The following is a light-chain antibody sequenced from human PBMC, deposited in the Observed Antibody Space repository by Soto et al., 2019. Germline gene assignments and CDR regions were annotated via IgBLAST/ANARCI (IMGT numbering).Light chain of an antibody. CDR3: SSYTSSSTYV. V-gene: IGLV2-14*01. CDR1: SSDVGAYNY. J-gene: IGLJ1*01. Sequence: QSALTQPASVSGSLGQSITISCTGTSSDVGAYNYVSWYQQHPGKAPKLMIYEVTNRPSGVSNRFSGSKSGNTASLTISGLPAEDEADYYCSSYTSSSTYVFGTGTKLTVL. CDR2: EVT.